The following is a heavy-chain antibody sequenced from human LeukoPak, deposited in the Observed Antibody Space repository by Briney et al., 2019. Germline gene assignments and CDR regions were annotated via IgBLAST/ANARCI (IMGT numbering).Heavy chain of an antibody. Sequence: KPSETLSLTCTVSGGSISSGSYYWSWIRQPAGKGLEWIGRIYTSGSTNYNPSRKSRVTISVDTSKNQFSLKLSSVTAADTAVYYCARDKGILGVGYYFDYWGQGTLVTVSS. CDR3: ARDKGILGVGYYFDY. J-gene: IGHJ4*02. CDR1: GGSISSGSYY. D-gene: IGHD3-3*01. CDR2: IYTSGST. V-gene: IGHV4-61*02.